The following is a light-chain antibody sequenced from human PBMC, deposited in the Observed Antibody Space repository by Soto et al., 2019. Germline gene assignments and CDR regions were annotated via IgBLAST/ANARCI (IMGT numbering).Light chain of an antibody. V-gene: IGKV1-39*01. CDR3: QQSYSASVT. CDR2: DAS. CDR1: QSIRSY. Sequence: DIQLTQSPSSLSASVGDKVTITCRASQSIRSYLNWVQQKPGKAPKLLIYDASSLQTGVPSRFSGSGSGTDFSLTISNLQPEDFATYYCQQSYSASVTFGQGTKVDIK. J-gene: IGKJ1*01.